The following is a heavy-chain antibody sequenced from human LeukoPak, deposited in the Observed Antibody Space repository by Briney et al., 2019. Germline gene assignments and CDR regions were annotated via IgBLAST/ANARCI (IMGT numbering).Heavy chain of an antibody. CDR1: GGSISNYH. J-gene: IGHJ4*02. D-gene: IGHD3-22*01. V-gene: IGHV4-4*07. Sequence: SETLSLTCTVSGGSISNYHWSWIRQPAGKGLEWIGQIHTSGSTNYNPPLKSRVSMSIDTPENQLSLTIRSVTAADTAVYYCARRDISSGRSFDHWGQGTLVTVSS. CDR2: IHTSGST. CDR3: ARRDISSGRSFDH.